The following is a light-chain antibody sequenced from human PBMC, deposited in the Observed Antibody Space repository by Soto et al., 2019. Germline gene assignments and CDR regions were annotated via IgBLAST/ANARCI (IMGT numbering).Light chain of an antibody. CDR1: SSDVGGYTY. CDR3: TSYTSSSTPYV. J-gene: IGLJ1*01. Sequence: QSALTQPASVSGSPGQSSTISCAGTSSDVGGYTYVSWYQQHPGKAPKLMIYDVSNRPSVVSNRFSGSKSGNTASLTISGLQAEDEADYYCTSYTSSSTPYVFGGGTKLTVL. CDR2: DVS. V-gene: IGLV2-14*01.